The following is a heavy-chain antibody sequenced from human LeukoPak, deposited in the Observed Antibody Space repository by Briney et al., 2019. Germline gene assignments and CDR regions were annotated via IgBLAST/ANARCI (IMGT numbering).Heavy chain of an antibody. CDR3: AKEGYYGSGSFPDY. Sequence: GGSLRLSCAASGFTFSSYTMNWVRQAPGKGLEWVSYISSSSTTIYYADSVRGRFTISRDNAKNSLYLQMNSLRDDDTAVYYCAKEGYYGSGSFPDYWGQGTLVTVSS. CDR2: ISSSSTTI. CDR1: GFTFSSYT. J-gene: IGHJ4*02. D-gene: IGHD3-10*01. V-gene: IGHV3-48*02.